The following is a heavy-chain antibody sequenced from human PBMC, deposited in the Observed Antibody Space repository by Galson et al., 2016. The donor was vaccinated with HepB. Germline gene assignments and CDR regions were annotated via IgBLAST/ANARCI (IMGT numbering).Heavy chain of an antibody. J-gene: IGHJ4*02. D-gene: IGHD4-23*01. CDR1: GFIFSRHW. CDR2: INSDGNNK. CDR3: ARGLGVETNHGIDY. V-gene: IGHV3-74*01. Sequence: SLRLSCAASGFIFSRHWMHWVRQVPGKRLVWVSHINSDGNNKNYADSAKGRFTISRDNAKNTLFLQMSSLRAEDTAVYYCARGLGVETNHGIDYWGQGILVTVSS.